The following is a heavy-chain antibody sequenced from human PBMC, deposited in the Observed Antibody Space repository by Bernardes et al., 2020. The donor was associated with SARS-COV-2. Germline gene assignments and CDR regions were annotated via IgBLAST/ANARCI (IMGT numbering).Heavy chain of an antibody. D-gene: IGHD3-16*01. CDR2: IYYSGST. CDR1: GGSISSYY. CDR3: ARRGNDYVWGSYMEPAYYFDY. Sequence: SETLSLTCTGSGGSISSYYWRWIRQPPGKGLEWIGYIYYSGSTNYNPSLKSRVTISVDTSKNQFSLKLSSVTAADTAVYYCARRGNDYVWGSYMEPAYYFDYWGQGTLVTVSS. V-gene: IGHV4-59*08. J-gene: IGHJ4*02.